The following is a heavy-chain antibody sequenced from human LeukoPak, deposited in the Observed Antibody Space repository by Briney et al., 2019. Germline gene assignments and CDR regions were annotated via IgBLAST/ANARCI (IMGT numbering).Heavy chain of an antibody. Sequence: SETLSLTCTVSGGSISSSSYYWGWIRQPPGKGLEWIGSIYYSGSTYYNPSLKSRVTISVDTSKTQFSLKLSSVTAADTAVYYCARGPYSSGWYYKYYFDYWGQGTLVTVSS. CDR1: GGSISSSSYY. CDR3: ARGPYSSGWYYKYYFDY. V-gene: IGHV4-39*01. J-gene: IGHJ4*02. CDR2: IYYSGST. D-gene: IGHD6-19*01.